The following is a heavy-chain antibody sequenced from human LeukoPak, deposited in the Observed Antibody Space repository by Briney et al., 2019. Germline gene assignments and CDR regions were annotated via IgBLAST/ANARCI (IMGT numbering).Heavy chain of an antibody. D-gene: IGHD6-13*01. J-gene: IGHJ4*02. Sequence: PGGSLRLSCAASGFTFSSYGMSWVRQAPGKGLEWVSAISGSGGSTYYADSVKGRFTISRDNAKNSLYLQMNSLRAEDTAVYYCAGFSSWFGDYWGQGTLVTVSS. V-gene: IGHV3-23*01. CDR2: ISGSGGST. CDR1: GFTFSSYG. CDR3: AGFSSWFGDY.